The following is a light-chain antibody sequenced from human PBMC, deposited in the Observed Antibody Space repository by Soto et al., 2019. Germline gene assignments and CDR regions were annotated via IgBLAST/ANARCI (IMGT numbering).Light chain of an antibody. CDR1: QSVSIY. V-gene: IGKV3-11*01. Sequence: EIVWAQSPATLSFSPRERATLSCRASQSVSIYLAWYQQKPGQAPRLLIYDASNRATGIPARFSGSGSGTDFTLTISSLEPEDFAVYYCQQRSSWPLKITFGQGTRLEIK. CDR2: DAS. CDR3: QQRSSWPLKIT. J-gene: IGKJ5*01.